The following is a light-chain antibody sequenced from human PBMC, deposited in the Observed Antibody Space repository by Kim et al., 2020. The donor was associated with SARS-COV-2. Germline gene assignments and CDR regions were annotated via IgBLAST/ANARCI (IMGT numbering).Light chain of an antibody. CDR2: DAS. V-gene: IGKV3-11*01. Sequence: SLSPGERATLSCRASQSVSSYLAWYQQKPGQAPRLLIFDASNRATGIPARFSGSGSGTDFTLTISSLEPEDFAVYYCQQRGDWPTFGQGTKVEYQT. CDR1: QSVSSY. CDR3: QQRGDWPT. J-gene: IGKJ1*01.